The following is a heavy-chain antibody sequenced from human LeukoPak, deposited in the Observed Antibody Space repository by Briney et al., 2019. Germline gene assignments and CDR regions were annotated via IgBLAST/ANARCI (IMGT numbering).Heavy chain of an antibody. CDR2: ISWNSGSI. V-gene: IGHV3-9*01. Sequence: PGGSLRLSCAASGFTFDDYAMHWVRQAPGKGLEWVSGISWNSGSIGYADSVKGRFTISRDNAKNSLYLQMNSLRAEDTAVYYCARAGAMTTMLHYWGQGTLVTVSS. CDR3: ARAGAMTTMLHY. CDR1: GFTFDDYA. D-gene: IGHD4-11*01. J-gene: IGHJ4*02.